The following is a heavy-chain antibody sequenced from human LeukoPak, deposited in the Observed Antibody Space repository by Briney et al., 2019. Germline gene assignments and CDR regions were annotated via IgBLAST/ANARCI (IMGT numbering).Heavy chain of an antibody. D-gene: IGHD3-22*01. CDR2: INPNSGGT. V-gene: IGHV1-2*02. CDR3: ARDLGAIVVNAFDI. Sequence: ASVKVSCKASGYTFTGYYMHWVRQAPGQGLEWMGWINPNSGGTNYAQKFQGRVTMTRDTSISTAYMNLSRLRSDDTAMYYRARDLGAIVVNAFDIWGQGTMVTVSS. J-gene: IGHJ3*02. CDR1: GYTFTGYY.